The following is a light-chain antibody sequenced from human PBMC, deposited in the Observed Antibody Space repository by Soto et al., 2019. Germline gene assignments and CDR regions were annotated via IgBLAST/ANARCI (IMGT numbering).Light chain of an antibody. CDR3: SSYTSSSTLFYV. CDR2: DVS. Sequence: QSVLTQPASVSGSPGQSITISCTGTSSDVGGYNYVSWYQQHPGKAPKVMIYDVSNRPSGVSNRFSGSKSGNTASLTISGLQTEDEADYYCSSYTSSSTLFYVFGTGTKVTVL. J-gene: IGLJ1*01. CDR1: SSDVGGYNY. V-gene: IGLV2-14*01.